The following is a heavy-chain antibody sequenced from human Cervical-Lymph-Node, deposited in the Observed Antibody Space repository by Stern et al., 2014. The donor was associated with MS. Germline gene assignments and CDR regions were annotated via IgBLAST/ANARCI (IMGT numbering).Heavy chain of an antibody. D-gene: IGHD6-6*01. CDR2: INWNGGST. V-gene: IGHV3-20*04. Sequence: VQLVESGGGVVRPGGSLRLSCVASGFSFDDYGMNWVRQAPGKGLEWVSYINWNGGSTLYVDSVKGRFTISRDNAKNSLYLQMYSLRAEDTALYYCARGYSSSSSDWFDPWGQGTLVTVSS. CDR1: GFSFDDYG. CDR3: ARGYSSSSSDWFDP. J-gene: IGHJ5*02.